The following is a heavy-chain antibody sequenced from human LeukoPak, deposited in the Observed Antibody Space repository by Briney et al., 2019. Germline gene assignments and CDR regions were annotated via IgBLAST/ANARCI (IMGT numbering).Heavy chain of an antibody. CDR1: GFTFRNYN. J-gene: IGHJ3*02. Sequence: GGSLRLSCAASGFTFRNYNMNWVRQAPGKGLEWVSYITLSSSTIYYADSVKGRFTISRDNAKKSLYLQMNSLRAEDTAVYYCARAKYDSSGYYYSGFDIWGQGSMVTVSS. CDR3: ARAKYDSSGYYYSGFDI. D-gene: IGHD3-22*01. CDR2: ITLSSSTI. V-gene: IGHV3-48*04.